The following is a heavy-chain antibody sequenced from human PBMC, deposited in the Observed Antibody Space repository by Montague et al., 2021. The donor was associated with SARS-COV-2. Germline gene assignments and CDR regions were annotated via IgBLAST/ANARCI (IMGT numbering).Heavy chain of an antibody. V-gene: IGHV6-1*01. Sequence: CAISGDSVAKNRPSSDGHTQSPSTGLDLLGSPYYESKWYNDYAVSLRCRVTINPDTSKNQFSLQLNSVTPEDTAIYYCTSGREGNYNVMDVWGQGTTVTVSS. CDR1: GDSVAKNRPS. CDR3: TSGREGNYNVMDV. CDR2: PYYESKWYN. J-gene: IGHJ6*02. D-gene: IGHD1-1*01.